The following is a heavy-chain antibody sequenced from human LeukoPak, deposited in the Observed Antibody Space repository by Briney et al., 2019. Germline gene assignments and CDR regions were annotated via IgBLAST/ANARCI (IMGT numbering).Heavy chain of an antibody. Sequence: ASVKVSCKASGYTFTNYGINWVRQAPGQGLEWMGWISTYNSDISYAQKFQGRVTMTRDTSISTAYMELSRLRSDDTAVYYCARRYGSGSFYYYYMDVWGKGTTVTISS. CDR1: GYTFTNYG. D-gene: IGHD3-10*01. CDR2: ISTYNSDI. J-gene: IGHJ6*03. V-gene: IGHV1-18*01. CDR3: ARRYGSGSFYYYYMDV.